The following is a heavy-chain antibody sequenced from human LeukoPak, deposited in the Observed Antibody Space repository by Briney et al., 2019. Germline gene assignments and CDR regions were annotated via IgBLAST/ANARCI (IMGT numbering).Heavy chain of an antibody. J-gene: IGHJ6*03. CDR2: IYHSGST. CDR1: GDSLSSGYY. CDR3: ARVGSGVPYYMDV. Sequence: SETLSLTCTVSGDSLSSGYYWGWIRLPPGKGLEWIGYIYHSGSTNYNPSLKSRVTISVDTSKNQFSLKLSSVTTADTAVYYCARVGSGVPYYMDVWGKGTTVTVSS. D-gene: IGHD6-25*01. V-gene: IGHV4-61*01.